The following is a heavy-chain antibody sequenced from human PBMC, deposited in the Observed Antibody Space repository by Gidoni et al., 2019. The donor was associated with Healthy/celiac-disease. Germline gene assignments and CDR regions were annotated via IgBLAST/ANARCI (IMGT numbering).Heavy chain of an antibody. D-gene: IGHD6-6*01. J-gene: IGHJ5*02. CDR1: GGTFSSYA. CDR2: IIPIFGTA. Sequence: QVQLVQSGTEVKKPGSSVKVSCKASGGTFSSYAISWVRQAPGQGLEWMRGIIPIFGTANYAQKFQGRVTITADKSTSTAYMELSSLRSEDTAVYYCARDRIAAPTPNWFDPWGQGTLVTVSS. CDR3: ARDRIAAPTPNWFDP. V-gene: IGHV1-69*06.